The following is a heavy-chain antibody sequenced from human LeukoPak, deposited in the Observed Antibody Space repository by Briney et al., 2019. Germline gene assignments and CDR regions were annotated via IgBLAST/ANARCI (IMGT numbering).Heavy chain of an antibody. CDR2: IIPIFGTA. CDR3: ARGRDSYYFDY. D-gene: IGHD3/OR15-3a*01. CDR1: GGTFSSYA. J-gene: IGHJ4*02. V-gene: IGHV1-69*05. Sequence: SVKVSCKASGGTFSSYAISWVRQAPGQGLEWMGGIIPIFGTANYAQKFQGRVTMTRDTSTSTVYMELSSLRSEDTAVYYCARGRDSYYFDYWGQGTLVTVSS.